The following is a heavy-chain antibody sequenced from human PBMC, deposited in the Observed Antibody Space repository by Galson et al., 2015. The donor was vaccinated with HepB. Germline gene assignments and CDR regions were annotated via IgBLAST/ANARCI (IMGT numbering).Heavy chain of an antibody. V-gene: IGHV1-18*04. J-gene: IGHJ6*02. CDR2: ISAYNGNT. Sequence: SVQVSCKASGYTFSSYGITWVRQAPGQGLEWMGWISAYNGNTDYAQKLQGRVTMTTDTSTSTAYMELGSLTSDDTAVYYCARGGAAAGFFYYYGMDVWGQGTKVTVSS. D-gene: IGHD6-13*01. CDR3: ARGGAAAGFFYYYGMDV. CDR1: GYTFSSYG.